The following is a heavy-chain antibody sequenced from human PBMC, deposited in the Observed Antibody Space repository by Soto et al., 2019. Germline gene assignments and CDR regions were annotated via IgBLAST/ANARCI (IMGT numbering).Heavy chain of an antibody. CDR2: ISAYNGNT. CDR3: ARRSLRRIAAAGPSFDY. Sequence: ASVKVSCKASGYTFTSYGISWVRQAPGQGLEWMGWISAYNGNTNYAQKLQGRVTMTTDTSTSTAYMELRSLRSDDTAVYYCARRSLRRIAAAGPSFDYWGQRTLVTVSS. CDR1: GYTFTSYG. D-gene: IGHD6-13*01. V-gene: IGHV1-18*01. J-gene: IGHJ4*02.